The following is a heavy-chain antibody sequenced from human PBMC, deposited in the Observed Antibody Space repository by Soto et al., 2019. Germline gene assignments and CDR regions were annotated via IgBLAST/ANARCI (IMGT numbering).Heavy chain of an antibody. Sequence: ASVKVSCKVSGYTLTELSMHWVRQAPGKGLEWMGGFDAENGNTNYAQKLQGRVTMTTDTSTSTAYMELRSLRSYDTAVYYCARDGVYLGWFDPWGQGTLVTVSS. CDR3: ARDGVYLGWFDP. D-gene: IGHD4-17*01. V-gene: IGHV1-24*01. CDR2: FDAENGNT. J-gene: IGHJ5*02. CDR1: GYTLTELS.